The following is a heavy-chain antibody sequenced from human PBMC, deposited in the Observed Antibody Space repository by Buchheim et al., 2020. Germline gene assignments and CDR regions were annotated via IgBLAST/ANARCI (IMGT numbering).Heavy chain of an antibody. J-gene: IGHJ4*02. V-gene: IGHV3-48*01. CDR2: ISSSSSTI. Sequence: EVQLVESGRGLVQPGGSLRLSCAASGFTFSSYSMNWVRQAPGKGLEWVSYISSSSSTIYFADSVKGRFTISRDNAKNSLYLQMNSLRAEDTAVYYCAREGSSSWTTPLWYWGQRTL. CDR3: AREGSSSWTTPLWY. CDR1: GFTFSSYS. D-gene: IGHD6-13*01.